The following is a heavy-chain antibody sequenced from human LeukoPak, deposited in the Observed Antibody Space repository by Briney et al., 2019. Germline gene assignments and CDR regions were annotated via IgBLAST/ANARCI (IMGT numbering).Heavy chain of an antibody. D-gene: IGHD5-18*01. CDR2: IYYSGST. V-gene: IGHV4-39*07. CDR3: ARPGVGSGRYGAFDI. J-gene: IGHJ3*02. CDR1: GGFISSSSYY. Sequence: SETLSLTCTVSGGFISSSSYYWGWIRQPPGKGLEWIGSIYYSGSTYYNPSLKSRGTISVDTSKNQFSLKLSSVPAADTAVYYCARPGVGSGRYGAFDIWGQGTMVTVSS.